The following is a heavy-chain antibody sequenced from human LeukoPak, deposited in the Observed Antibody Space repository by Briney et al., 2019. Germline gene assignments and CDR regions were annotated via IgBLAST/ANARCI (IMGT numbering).Heavy chain of an antibody. CDR1: GFTFSTYA. D-gene: IGHD6-13*01. J-gene: IGHJ4*02. Sequence: GGSLRLSCAASGFTFSTYAMSWVRQAPGKGLEWVSAISSSGGGTYYADSVKGRFTISRDNSKNTLYLQVNSLRAEDTAVYYCAKYCGYSSSWYKLGFDYWGQGTLVTVSS. CDR3: AKYCGYSSSWYKLGFDY. V-gene: IGHV3-23*01. CDR2: ISSSGGGT.